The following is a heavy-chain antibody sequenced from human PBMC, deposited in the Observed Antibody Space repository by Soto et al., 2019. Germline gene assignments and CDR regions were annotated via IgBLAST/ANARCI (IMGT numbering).Heavy chain of an antibody. CDR2: INPNSGGT. D-gene: IGHD2-2*01. Sequence: ASVKVSCKASGYTFTGYYMHWVRQAPGQELEWMGWINPNSGGTNYAQKFQGRVTMTRDSSISTAYMELSRLRSDETAVYYCAPFHCKRTSCPPYYYYGMDVWGQGITVTVSS. CDR3: APFHCKRTSCPPYYYYGMDV. CDR1: GYTFTGYY. V-gene: IGHV1-2*02. J-gene: IGHJ6*02.